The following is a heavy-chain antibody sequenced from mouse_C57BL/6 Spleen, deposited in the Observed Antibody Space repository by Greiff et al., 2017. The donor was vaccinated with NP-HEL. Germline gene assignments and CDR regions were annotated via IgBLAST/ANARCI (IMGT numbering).Heavy chain of an antibody. V-gene: IGHV1-82*01. CDR3: ARKSNAWFAY. J-gene: IGHJ3*01. CDR2: IYPGDGDT. D-gene: IGHD2-5*01. CDR1: GYAFSSSW. Sequence: QVQLKQSGPELVKPGASVKISCKASGYAFSSSWMNWVKQRPGKGLEWIGRIYPGDGDTNYNGKFKGKATLTADKSSSTAYMQLSSLTSEDSAVYFCARKSNAWFAYWGQGTLVTVSA.